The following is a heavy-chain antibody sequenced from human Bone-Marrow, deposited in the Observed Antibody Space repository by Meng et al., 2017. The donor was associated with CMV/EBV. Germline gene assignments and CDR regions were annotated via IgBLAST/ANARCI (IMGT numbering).Heavy chain of an antibody. J-gene: IGHJ6*02. CDR1: GFTVSSNY. CDR2: IYSGGST. CDR3: ARTLSSYSSSYYYYYGMDV. D-gene: IGHD6-6*01. V-gene: IGHV3-53*01. Sequence: GESLKISCAASGFTVSSNYMSWVRQAPGKGLEWVSVIYSGGSTYYADSVKGRFTISRDNSKNTLYLQMNSLRAEDTAVYYCARTLSSYSSSYYYYYGMDVCGQGTTVTVSS.